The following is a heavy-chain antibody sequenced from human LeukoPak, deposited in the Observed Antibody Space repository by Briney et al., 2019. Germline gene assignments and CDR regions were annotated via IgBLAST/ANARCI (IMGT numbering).Heavy chain of an antibody. CDR1: GYTFTSYG. D-gene: IGHD1-14*01. V-gene: IGHV1-69*05. CDR3: ARGTGAFDI. CDR2: IIPIFGTA. Sequence: SVKVSCKASGYTFTSYGISWVRQAPGQGLEWMGRIIPIFGTANYAQKFQGRVTITTDESTSTAYMELSSLRSEDTAVYYCARGTGAFDIWGQGTMVTVSS. J-gene: IGHJ3*02.